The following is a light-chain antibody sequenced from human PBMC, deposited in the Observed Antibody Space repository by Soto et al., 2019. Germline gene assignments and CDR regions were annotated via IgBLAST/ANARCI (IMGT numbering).Light chain of an antibody. CDR2: WAS. Sequence: DIVMTQSPDSLAVSLGERATINCKSSQSVLYSSNNKNYLAWYQQKPGQPPKLLIYWASTRESGVPDRFSGSGSGRDFTLTIRSLQAEDVAVYYFQQYYSTPITFGQGTRLEIK. J-gene: IGKJ5*01. CDR3: QQYYSTPIT. CDR1: QSVLYSSNNKNY. V-gene: IGKV4-1*01.